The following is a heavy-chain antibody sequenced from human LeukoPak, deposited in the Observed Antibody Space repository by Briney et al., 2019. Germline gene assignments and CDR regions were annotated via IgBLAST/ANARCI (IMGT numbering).Heavy chain of an antibody. Sequence: ASVKVSCKVSGYTLTELSMHWVRQAPGKGLEWMGGFDPEDGETIYAQKFQGRATMTEDTSTDTAYMELSSLRSEDTAVYYCATRARPLGYCSSTSCRYFDYWGQGTLVTVSS. CDR2: FDPEDGET. V-gene: IGHV1-24*01. D-gene: IGHD2-2*01. CDR3: ATRARPLGYCSSTSCRYFDY. J-gene: IGHJ4*02. CDR1: GYTLTELS.